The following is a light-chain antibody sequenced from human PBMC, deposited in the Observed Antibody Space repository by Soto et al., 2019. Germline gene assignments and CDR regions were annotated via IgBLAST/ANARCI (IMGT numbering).Light chain of an antibody. V-gene: IGKV1-5*01. CDR3: QQYNSYSATWT. CDR2: DAS. Sequence: DIQMTQSPSTLSASVGDRVTITCRASQSISSWLAWYQQKPGKAPKLLIYDASSLESGVPSRFSGSGSGTEFTLTISSLQPDDFATYYCQQYNSYSATWTFGQGTKVESK. J-gene: IGKJ1*01. CDR1: QSISSW.